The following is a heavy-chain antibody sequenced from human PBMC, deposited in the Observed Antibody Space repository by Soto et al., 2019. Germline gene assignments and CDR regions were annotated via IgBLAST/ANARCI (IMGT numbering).Heavy chain of an antibody. D-gene: IGHD3-22*01. CDR1: GFTFSSYS. V-gene: IGHV3-21*01. CDR2: ISNSSSYI. Sequence: EVQLVESGGGLVKPGGSLRLSCAASGFTFSSYSMNWVRQAPGKGLEWVSSISNSSSYIYYADSVKGRFTISRDNAKNSLYLQMNSLRAEDTAVYYCARPPNYYDSSGYYGYWGQGTLVTVSS. J-gene: IGHJ4*02. CDR3: ARPPNYYDSSGYYGY.